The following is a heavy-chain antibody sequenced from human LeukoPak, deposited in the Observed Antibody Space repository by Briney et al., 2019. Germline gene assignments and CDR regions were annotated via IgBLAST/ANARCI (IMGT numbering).Heavy chain of an antibody. Sequence: PGGSLRLSCAASGFTSYVYAMQCVCQAPGKGLEWVSLICGADGNTHYADSVKGRFTISRDNSKDSLYLQMNSLRAEDTALYYCAKVRGSSSWYSAVFDYWGQGTLVTVSS. CDR3: AKVRGSSSWYSAVFDY. V-gene: IGHV3-43*02. CDR2: ICGADGNT. J-gene: IGHJ4*02. CDR1: GFTSYVYA. D-gene: IGHD6-13*01.